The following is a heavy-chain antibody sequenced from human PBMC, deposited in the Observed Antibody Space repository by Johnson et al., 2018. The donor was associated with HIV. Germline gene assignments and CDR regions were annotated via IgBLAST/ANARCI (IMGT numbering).Heavy chain of an antibody. J-gene: IGHJ3*02. CDR1: GFTLSSYA. CDR3: ARSQYSGRTGGAFDI. V-gene: IGHV3-30*04. D-gene: IGHD1-26*01. CDR2: ISYDGSNK. Sequence: QVQLVESGGGVVQPGRSLRLSCAASGFTLSSYAMHWVRQAPGKGLEWVAVISYDGSNKYYADSVKGRFTISRDNSKNTLYLQMNSLRAEDTAVYYCARSQYSGRTGGAFDIWGQGTMVIVSS.